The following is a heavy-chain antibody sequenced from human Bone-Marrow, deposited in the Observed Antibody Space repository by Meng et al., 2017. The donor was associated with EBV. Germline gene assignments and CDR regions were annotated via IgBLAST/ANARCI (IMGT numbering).Heavy chain of an antibody. CDR3: ARGGMSHYYGSASHDY. CDR2: INHSGGT. J-gene: IGHJ4*02. Sequence: QVPPWGDGLLMPAETLSPTCGVYDGSFRDNYWGRIRQPQGKGLEWIGEINHSGGTNYSPALESRVTISVDTSKNQLSLKLISVTAADTAVYYCARGGMSHYYGSASHDYWGQGTLVTVSS. D-gene: IGHD3-10*01. V-gene: IGHV4-34*01. CDR1: DGSFRDNY.